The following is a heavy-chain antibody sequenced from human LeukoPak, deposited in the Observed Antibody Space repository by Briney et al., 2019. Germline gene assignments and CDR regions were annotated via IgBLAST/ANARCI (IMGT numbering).Heavy chain of an antibody. Sequence: ASVKVSCKASGYTFTSYGISWVRQAPGQGLEWMGWINPNSGGTNYAQKFQGRVTMTRDTSISTAYMELSRLRSDDTAVYYCARGDITGTTTDYWGQGTLVTVSS. D-gene: IGHD1-7*01. V-gene: IGHV1-2*02. CDR1: GYTFTSYG. CDR2: INPNSGGT. J-gene: IGHJ4*02. CDR3: ARGDITGTTTDY.